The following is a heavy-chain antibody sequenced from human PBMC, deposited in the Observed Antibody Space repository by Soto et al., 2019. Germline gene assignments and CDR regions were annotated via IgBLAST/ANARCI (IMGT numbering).Heavy chain of an antibody. CDR1: GFIFSNAW. D-gene: IGHD1-26*01. CDR2: IKAKTDGGTT. Sequence: EVQLVESGGGLVKPGGSLRLSCAASGFIFSNAWMSWVRQAPGKGLEWVGRIKAKTDGGTTDYAAPVKGRFTISRDDSKNTLYLQMNSLETEDTAVYYGITGLGESYSRFAYWGQGTLVTVSS. V-gene: IGHV3-15*01. J-gene: IGHJ4*02. CDR3: ITGLGESYSRFAY.